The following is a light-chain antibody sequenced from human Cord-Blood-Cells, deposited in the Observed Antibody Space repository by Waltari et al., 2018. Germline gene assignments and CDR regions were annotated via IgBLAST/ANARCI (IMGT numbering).Light chain of an antibody. V-gene: IGLV2-14*01. Sequence: QSALTQPASVSGSPGQSITISCTGTSSDVGGYNYVSWYQQHPGKAPKLMIYEVSNRPSWVSNRFSGSKSGNTASRTISGLQAEDEADYYCSSYTSSSTLDVFGTGTKVTVL. CDR2: EVS. CDR3: SSYTSSSTLDV. CDR1: SSDVGGYNY. J-gene: IGLJ1*01.